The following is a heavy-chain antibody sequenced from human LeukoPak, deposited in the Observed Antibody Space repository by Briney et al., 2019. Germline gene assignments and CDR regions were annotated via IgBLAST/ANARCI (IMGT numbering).Heavy chain of an antibody. V-gene: IGHV4-4*07. D-gene: IGHD5-12*01. CDR2: IYTSGST. CDR3: ARGVSGYGINWFDP. Sequence: SETLSLTCTVSGGSISSYYWSWIRQPPGKGLEWIGRIYTSGSTNYNPSLKSRVTMSVDTSKNQFSLKLSSVTAADTAVYYCARGVSGYGINWFDPWGQGTLVTVSS. CDR1: GGSISSYY. J-gene: IGHJ5*02.